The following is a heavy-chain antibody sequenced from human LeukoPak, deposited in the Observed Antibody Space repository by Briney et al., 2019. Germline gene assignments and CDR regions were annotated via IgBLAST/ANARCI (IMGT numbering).Heavy chain of an antibody. Sequence: GGSLRLSCAASGFTFSSYAMSWVRQAPGKGLEWVSAISGSGGSTYYADSVKGRFTISRDNSKNTLYLQMNSLRAEDTAVYYCAKDPSCSGGSCFPYYYYGMDVWGQGTTVTVSS. CDR3: AKDPSCSGGSCFPYYYYGMDV. V-gene: IGHV3-23*01. CDR1: GFTFSSYA. D-gene: IGHD2-15*01. J-gene: IGHJ6*02. CDR2: ISGSGGST.